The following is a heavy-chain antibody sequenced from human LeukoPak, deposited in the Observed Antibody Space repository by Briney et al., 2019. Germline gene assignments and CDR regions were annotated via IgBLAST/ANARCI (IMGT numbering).Heavy chain of an antibody. J-gene: IGHJ4*02. CDR2: ISSSGSTI. V-gene: IGHV3-48*03. CDR3: ARVAVASYYFDY. D-gene: IGHD6-19*01. CDR1: GFTFSSYE. Sequence: GGSLRLSCAASGFTFSSYEMNWVRQAPGKGLEWVSYISSSGSTIYYADSVKGRFTISRDNSKNTLYLQMNSLRAEDTAVYYCARVAVASYYFDYWGQGTLVTVSS.